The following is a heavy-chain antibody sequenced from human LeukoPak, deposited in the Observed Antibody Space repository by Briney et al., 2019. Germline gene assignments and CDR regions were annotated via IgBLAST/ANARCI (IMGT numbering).Heavy chain of an antibody. Sequence: PGGSLRLSCAASGFTVSSNYMSWVRQAPGKGLEWVSVIYSGGSTYYADSVKGRFTISRDNSKNTLYLQMNSLRAEDTAVYYCARSQDSSGWYAALLDFDYWGQGTLVTVSS. J-gene: IGHJ4*02. CDR1: GFTVSSNY. D-gene: IGHD6-19*01. CDR2: IYSGGST. V-gene: IGHV3-53*01. CDR3: ARSQDSSGWYAALLDFDY.